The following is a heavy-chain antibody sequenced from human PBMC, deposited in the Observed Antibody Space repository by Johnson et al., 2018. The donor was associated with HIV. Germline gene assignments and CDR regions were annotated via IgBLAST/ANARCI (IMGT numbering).Heavy chain of an antibody. CDR3: ARGIAAAGSDAFDI. CDR1: GFTFSSYA. D-gene: IGHD6-13*01. J-gene: IGHJ3*02. CDR2: ISYDGSNK. V-gene: IGHV3-30*04. Sequence: QVQLVESGGGVVQPGRSLRLSCAASGFTFSSYAMHWVRQAPGKGLEWVAVISYDGSNKYYADSVKGRFTISRDNSKNTLYLQMNSLRAEDTAVYYCARGIAAAGSDAFDIWGQWTMVTVSS.